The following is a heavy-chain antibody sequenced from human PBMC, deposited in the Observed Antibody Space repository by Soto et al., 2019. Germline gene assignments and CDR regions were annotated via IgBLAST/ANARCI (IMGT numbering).Heavy chain of an antibody. D-gene: IGHD5-12*01. J-gene: IGHJ6*02. V-gene: IGHV1-18*01. CDR2: ISPYTGNT. CDR1: GYIFVNYG. CDR3: GMLGLSATPRPLDV. Sequence: QVQLEQSGDEVKKPGASVKVSCKASGYIFVNYGIAWVRQAPGQGLEWLGWISPYTGNTYYATKVQGRLTLTTDTSTSTSFTDLGVLACADTAVYYCGMLGLSATPRPLDVGAQGTMFTVSS.